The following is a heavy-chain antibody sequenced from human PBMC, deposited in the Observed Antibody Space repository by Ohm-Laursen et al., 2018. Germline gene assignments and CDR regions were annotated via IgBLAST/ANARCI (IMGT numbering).Heavy chain of an antibody. D-gene: IGHD5-12*01. CDR3: ARLRGGYDFDY. CDR1: GFTFTSYW. CDR2: IKEYGSEK. Sequence: SLRLSCAASGFTFTSYWMSWVRQAPGKGLEWVANIKEYGSEKNYVDSVKGRFTISRDNAKNSLYLHMDSLRGEDTAVYYCARLRGGYDFDYWGQGTLVTVSS. J-gene: IGHJ4*02. V-gene: IGHV3-7*01.